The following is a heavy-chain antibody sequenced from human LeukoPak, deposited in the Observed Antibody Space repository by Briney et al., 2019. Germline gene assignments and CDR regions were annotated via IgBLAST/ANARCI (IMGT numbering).Heavy chain of an antibody. V-gene: IGHV1-2*02. D-gene: IGHD1-14*01. CDR2: NNLYNGAT. J-gene: IGHJ4*02. CDR1: GYSFTAYY. Sequence: ASVKVSCKPTGYSFTAYYIFWMRQAPGQGLECMVWNNLYNGATKYAQRFQSRVTMTRDTSISAAYMELSRLRSDDTATYYCASWAGGNEPVASFDYWGLGTLVTVSS. CDR3: ASWAGGNEPVASFDY.